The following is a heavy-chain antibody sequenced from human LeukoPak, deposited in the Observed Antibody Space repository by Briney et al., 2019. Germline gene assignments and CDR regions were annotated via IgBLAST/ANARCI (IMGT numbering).Heavy chain of an antibody. CDR1: GYRFTSYW. V-gene: IGHV5-51*01. J-gene: IGHJ4*02. CDR3: ARRGYYDSSGYPPSYYFDY. Sequence: GESLKISCKGSGYRFTSYWIGWVRQMPGKGLEWMGIIYPGDSDTRYSPSFQGQVTISADKSISTAYLQWSSLKASDTAMYYCARRGYYDSSGYPPSYYFDYWGQGTLVTVSS. CDR2: IYPGDSDT. D-gene: IGHD3-22*01.